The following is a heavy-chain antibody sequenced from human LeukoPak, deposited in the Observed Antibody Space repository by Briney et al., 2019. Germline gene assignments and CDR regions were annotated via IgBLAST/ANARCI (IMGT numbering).Heavy chain of an antibody. V-gene: IGHV3-9*01. CDR3: AHEDY. CDR1: GFTFDDYA. J-gene: IGHJ4*02. Sequence: GGSLRLSCAASGFTFDDYAMHWVRQAPGKGLEWVSGISWNSGSIGYADSVKGRFTISRDNAKNSLYLQMSSLRAEDTALYYCAHEDYWGQGTLVTVSS. CDR2: ISWNSGSI.